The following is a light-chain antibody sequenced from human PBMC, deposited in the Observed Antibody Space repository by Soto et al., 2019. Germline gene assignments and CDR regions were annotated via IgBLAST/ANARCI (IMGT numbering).Light chain of an antibody. V-gene: IGLV2-14*01. CDR2: DVS. CDR1: SSDVGRYNY. CDR3: SSYATSSTYV. J-gene: IGLJ1*01. Sequence: QSALTQPASVCGSPGQSITISCTGTSSDVGRYNYVSWYQQHPGKAPKLMIYDVSNRPSGVSNRFSGSKSGNTASLTISGLQAEDEADYYCSSYATSSTYVFGTGT.